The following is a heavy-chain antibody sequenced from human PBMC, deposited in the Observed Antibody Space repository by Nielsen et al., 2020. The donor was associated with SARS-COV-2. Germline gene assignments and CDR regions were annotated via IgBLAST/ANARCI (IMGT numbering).Heavy chain of an antibody. CDR2: ISAYNGNT. J-gene: IGHJ4*02. V-gene: IGHV1-18*01. CDR3: ARGQGRDGYNSGLYYFDY. Sequence: APVKVSCKASGYTFTSYGISWVRQAPGQGLEWMGWISAYNGNTNYAQKLQGRVTMTTDTSTSTAYMELRSLRSDDTAVYYCARGQGRDGYNSGLYYFDYWGQGTLVTVSS. CDR1: GYTFTSYG. D-gene: IGHD5-24*01.